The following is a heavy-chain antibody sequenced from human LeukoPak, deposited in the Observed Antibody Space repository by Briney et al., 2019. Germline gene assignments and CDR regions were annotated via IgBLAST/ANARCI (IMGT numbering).Heavy chain of an antibody. D-gene: IGHD5-18*01. Sequence: EGSLRLSCAAPGFTFSSYWMSWVRQAPGKGLEWVANIKQDGSEKYYVDSVKGRFTISRDNAKNSLYLQMNGLRAEDTAVYYCARAPVDTAMWFDYWGQGTLVTVSS. CDR1: GFTFSSYW. CDR3: ARAPVDTAMWFDY. J-gene: IGHJ4*02. CDR2: IKQDGSEK. V-gene: IGHV3-7*01.